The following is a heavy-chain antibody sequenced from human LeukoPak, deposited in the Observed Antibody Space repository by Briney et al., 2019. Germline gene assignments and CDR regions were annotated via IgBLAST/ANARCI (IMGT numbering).Heavy chain of an antibody. CDR1: GGSITNNNYY. CDR2: IYYSEST. Sequence: PSETLSLTCTVSGGSITNNNYYWGWIRQPPGKGLEWIGNIYYSESTYYNPSLKSRVTISVDTSKNQFSLKLSSVTAADTAVYYSARHGYYYETSGYFEWRHYFYMDVWGKGTTVTISS. J-gene: IGHJ6*03. CDR3: ARHGYYYETSGYFEWRHYFYMDV. D-gene: IGHD3-22*01. V-gene: IGHV4-39*01.